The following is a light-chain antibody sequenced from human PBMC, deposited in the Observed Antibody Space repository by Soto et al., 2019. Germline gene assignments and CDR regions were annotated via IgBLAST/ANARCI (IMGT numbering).Light chain of an antibody. V-gene: IGLV7-46*01. J-gene: IGLJ3*02. CDR3: LLFYNGARV. CDR1: TGAVTGGHY. CDR2: DPS. Sequence: QAVVTQEPSLTVSPGGTVTLTCGSNTGAVTGGHYPYWFQQKPGQAPRTLIFDPSNKHSCTPAQFSGSLLGGKAALTLSGAQPEDEADYYCLLFYNGARVFGGGTKVTVL.